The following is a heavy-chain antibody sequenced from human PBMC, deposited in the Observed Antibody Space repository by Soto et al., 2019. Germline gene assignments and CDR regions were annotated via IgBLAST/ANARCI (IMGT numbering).Heavy chain of an antibody. J-gene: IGHJ4*02. V-gene: IGHV3-30*18. CDR2: ISYDGSNK. CDR1: GFTFSSYG. Sequence: GSLRLSCAASGFTFSSYGMHWVRQAPGKGLEWVAVISYDGSNKYYADSVKGRFTISRDNSKNTLYLQMNSLRAEDTAVYYCAKNSVELYFDYWGQGTLVTVSS. CDR3: AKNSVELYFDY. D-gene: IGHD1-26*01.